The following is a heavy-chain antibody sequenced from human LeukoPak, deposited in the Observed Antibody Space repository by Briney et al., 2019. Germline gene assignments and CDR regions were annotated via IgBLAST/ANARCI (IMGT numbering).Heavy chain of an antibody. J-gene: IGHJ4*02. CDR3: ARDGGGGLIPHPFDY. Sequence: GASVKVSCKASGGTFSSYAISWVRQAPGQGLEWMGWISAYNGNTNYAQKLQGRVTMTTDTSTSTAYMELRSLRSDDTAVYYCARDGGGGLIPHPFDYWGQGTLVTVSS. CDR1: GGTFSSYA. V-gene: IGHV1-18*01. D-gene: IGHD2-15*01. CDR2: ISAYNGNT.